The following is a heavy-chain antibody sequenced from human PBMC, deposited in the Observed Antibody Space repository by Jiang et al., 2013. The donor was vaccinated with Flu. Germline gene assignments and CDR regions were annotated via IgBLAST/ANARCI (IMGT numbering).Heavy chain of an antibody. D-gene: IGHD2-2*02. CDR1: GGSISSYY. Sequence: SGGSISSYYWSWIRQPPGKGLEWIGYIYYSGSTNYNPSLKSRVTISVDTSKNQFSLKLSSVTAADTAVYYCARDSLTTGRYCSSTSCNTRYYYYGMDVWGKGTTVTVSS. J-gene: IGHJ6*04. CDR2: IYYSGST. V-gene: IGHV4-59*01. CDR3: ARDSLTTGRYCSSTSCNTRYYYYGMDV.